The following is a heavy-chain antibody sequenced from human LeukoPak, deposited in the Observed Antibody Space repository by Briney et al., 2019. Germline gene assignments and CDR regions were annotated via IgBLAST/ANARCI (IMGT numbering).Heavy chain of an antibody. V-gene: IGHV3-33*01. CDR3: ARDYGGNSGTPDY. CDR1: GFTFSSYG. J-gene: IGHJ4*02. CDR2: IWYDGSNK. Sequence: PGGSLRLSCAASGFTFSSYGMHWVRQAPGKGLEWVAVIWYDGSNKYYADSVKGRFTISRDNSKNTLYLQVNSLRAEDTAVYYCARDYGGNSGTPDYWGQGTLVTVSS. D-gene: IGHD4-23*01.